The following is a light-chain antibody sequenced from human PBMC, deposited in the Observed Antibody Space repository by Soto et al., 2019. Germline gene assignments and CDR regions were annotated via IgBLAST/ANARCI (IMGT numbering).Light chain of an antibody. CDR1: SSDVGTNNY. V-gene: IGLV2-14*01. CDR2: KVS. J-gene: IGLJ3*02. CDR3: ASYTISSTLV. Sequence: QSALTQPASVSGSPGQSITISCTGTSSDVGTNNYVSWYQQDPGKAPKLMIFKVSNRPSGVSSVFSGSKSGNTASLTISGLQTEDEADYYCASYTISSTLVFGGGTKLTVL.